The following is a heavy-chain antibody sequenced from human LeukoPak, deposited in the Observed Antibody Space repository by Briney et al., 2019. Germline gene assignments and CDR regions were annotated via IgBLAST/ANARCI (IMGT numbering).Heavy chain of an antibody. V-gene: IGHV3-66*01. Sequence: GGSLRLSCAVSGFTVSSNFMSWVRQAPGKGPEWVSVLYTSGITYYADSVRGRFTTSRDNSKNTLYLQMDSLTAEDTAVYYCAREDAGGTYSFDYWGQGTLVTVSS. CDR1: GFTVSSNF. CDR3: AREDAGGTYSFDY. CDR2: LYTSGIT. D-gene: IGHD1-26*01. J-gene: IGHJ4*02.